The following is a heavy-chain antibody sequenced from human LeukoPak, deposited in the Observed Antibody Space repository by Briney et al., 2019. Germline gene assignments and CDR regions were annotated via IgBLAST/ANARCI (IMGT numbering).Heavy chain of an antibody. CDR2: INPNSGGT. CDR1: GYTFTGYY. CDR3: ARDRGYCSGGSCLDAFDI. V-gene: IGHV1-2*04. Sequence: ASVKVSCKASGYTFTGYYMHWVRQAPGQGLEWMGWINPNSGGTNYAQKFQGWVTMTRDTSISTAYMELSRLRSDDTAVYYCARDRGYCSGGSCLDAFDIWGQGTMVTVSS. J-gene: IGHJ3*02. D-gene: IGHD2-15*01.